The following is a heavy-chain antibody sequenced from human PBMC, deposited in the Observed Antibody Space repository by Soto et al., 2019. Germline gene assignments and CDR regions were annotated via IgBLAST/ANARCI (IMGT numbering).Heavy chain of an antibody. D-gene: IGHD6-6*01. CDR2: INPNSGGT. CDR1: GYTFTGYY. CDR3: ASELGSSSSLPDAFDI. V-gene: IGHV1-2*02. Sequence: ASVKVSCKASGYTFTGYYMHWARQAPGQGLEWMGWINPNSGGTNYAQKFQGRVTMSRDTSISTAYMELSRLRSDDTAVYYCASELGSSSSLPDAFDIWGQWTMVTVSS. J-gene: IGHJ3*02.